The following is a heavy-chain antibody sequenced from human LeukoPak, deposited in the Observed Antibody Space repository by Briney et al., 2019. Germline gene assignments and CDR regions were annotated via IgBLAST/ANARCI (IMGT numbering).Heavy chain of an antibody. V-gene: IGHV4-61*01. CDR1: GGSISSGSYS. D-gene: IGHD3-22*01. CDR2: IYYSGST. CDR3: ARGGVYYDSSRFDY. J-gene: IGHJ4*02. Sequence: SETLSLTCAVSGGSISSGSYSWSWIRQPPGKGLEWIGYIYYSGSTNYNPSLKSRVTISVDTSKNQFSLKLSSVTAADTAVYYCARGGVYYDSSRFDYWGQGTLVTVSS.